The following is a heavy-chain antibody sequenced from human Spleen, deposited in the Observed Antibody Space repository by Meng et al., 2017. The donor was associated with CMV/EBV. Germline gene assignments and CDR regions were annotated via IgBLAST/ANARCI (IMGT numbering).Heavy chain of an antibody. Sequence: QVWYVYSVSESKKPGPSVKFSCQASGYNFHGYYMHCVRQAPGQGLEWMGWINPNSGGTNYAQKFQGRVTMTRDTSISTAYMELSRLRSDDTAVYYCATLQTSSGWDDDYWGQGTLVTVSS. CDR3: ATLQTSSGWDDDY. D-gene: IGHD6-19*01. CDR2: INPNSGGT. V-gene: IGHV1-2*02. CDR1: GYNFHGYY. J-gene: IGHJ4*02.